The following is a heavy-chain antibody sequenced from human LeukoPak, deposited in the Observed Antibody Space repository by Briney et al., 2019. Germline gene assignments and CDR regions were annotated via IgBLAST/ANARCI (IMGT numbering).Heavy chain of an antibody. Sequence: SETLSLTCAVYGGSFSGYYWSWIRQPPGKGLEWIGEINHSGSINYNPSLKSRVTISVDTSKNQFSLKLSSVTAADTAVYYCARGPYYGGKSPFDYWGQGTLVTVSS. V-gene: IGHV4-34*01. CDR3: ARGPYYGGKSPFDY. CDR2: INHSGSI. J-gene: IGHJ4*02. CDR1: GGSFSGYY. D-gene: IGHD4-23*01.